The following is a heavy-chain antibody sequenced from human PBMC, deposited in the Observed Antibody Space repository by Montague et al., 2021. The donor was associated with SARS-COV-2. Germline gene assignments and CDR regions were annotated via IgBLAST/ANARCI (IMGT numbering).Heavy chain of an antibody. CDR2: TFYSGST. D-gene: IGHD5-24*01. V-gene: IGHV4-59*01. CDR3: ARLSGYNPFDAFDL. J-gene: IGHJ3*01. Sequence: SETLFLTCTVSGDSINNYYWSWIRQPPGKGLEWIGNTFYSGSTMYNPSLKSRVTISVDTSKNQFSLNLSSVTAADPAVYFCARLSGYNPFDAFDLWGPGTMVTVSS. CDR1: GDSINNYY.